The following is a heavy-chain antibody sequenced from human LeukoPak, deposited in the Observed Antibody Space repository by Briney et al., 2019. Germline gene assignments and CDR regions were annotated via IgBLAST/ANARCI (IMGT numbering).Heavy chain of an antibody. CDR3: ATQVTYYDILTGADY. CDR1: GFTFSSYS. D-gene: IGHD3-9*01. V-gene: IGHV3-21*01. CDR2: ISSSSSYI. Sequence: GGSLRLSCAASGFTFSSYSMNWVRQAPGKGLEWVSSISSSSSYIYYADSVKGRFTISRDNAKNSLYLQMNSLRAEDTAVYYCATQVTYYDILTGADYWGQGTLVTVSS. J-gene: IGHJ4*02.